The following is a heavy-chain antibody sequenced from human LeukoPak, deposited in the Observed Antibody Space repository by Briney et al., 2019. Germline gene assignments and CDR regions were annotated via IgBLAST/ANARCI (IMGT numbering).Heavy chain of an antibody. CDR3: AREDYSYPTSGPFDP. J-gene: IGHJ5*02. CDR1: GGSISSGSYY. D-gene: IGHD4-11*01. V-gene: IGHV4-61*02. CDR2: IYTSGST. Sequence: SETLSLTCTVSGGSISSGSYYWSWIRQPAGKGLEWIGRIYTSGSTNYNPSLKSRVTISVDTSKNQFSLKLSSVTAADTAVYYCAREDYSYPTSGPFDPWGQGTLVTVSS.